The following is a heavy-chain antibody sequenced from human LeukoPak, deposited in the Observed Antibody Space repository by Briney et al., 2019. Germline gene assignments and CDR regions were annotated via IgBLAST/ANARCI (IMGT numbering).Heavy chain of an antibody. CDR1: GFTLRNYA. Sequence: PGGSLRLSCAPSLGFTLRNYAIHWVRQAPGKGLEWVAVISMDGSRQHYAAFLVVRFTISRDNSKNHVSLQMSSLRTEDTAVYFRAREQGGSGWSGFDYWGQGTLVTVSS. CDR2: ISMDGSRQ. CDR3: AREQGGSGWSGFDY. D-gene: IGHD6-19*01. V-gene: IGHV3-30*15. J-gene: IGHJ4*02.